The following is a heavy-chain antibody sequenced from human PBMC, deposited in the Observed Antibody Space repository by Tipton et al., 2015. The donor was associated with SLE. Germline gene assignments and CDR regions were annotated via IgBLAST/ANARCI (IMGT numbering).Heavy chain of an antibody. V-gene: IGHV4-39*01. CDR1: SGSISSSSYY. CDR2: IYYSGST. Sequence: TLSLTCTVSSGSISSSSYYWGWIRQPPGKGLEWIGSIYYSGSTYYNPSLKSRVTISVDKAKNQFSLKLRSVIAADTAVYYCARRFRVATPFNAFDIWGQGTLVTVSS. D-gene: IGHD2-15*01. CDR3: ARRFRVATPFNAFDI. J-gene: IGHJ3*02.